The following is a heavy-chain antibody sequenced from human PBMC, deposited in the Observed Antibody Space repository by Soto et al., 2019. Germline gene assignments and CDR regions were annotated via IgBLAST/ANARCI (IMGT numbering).Heavy chain of an antibody. Sequence: QLQLQESGPGLVKPSETLSLTCTVSGGSISSSSYYWGWIRQPPGKGLEWIGSIYYSGSTYYNPSLTSPVTISVDTSKNQFSLKLSSVTAADTAVYYCARQRTMVRGVIGDFDYWGQGTLVTVSS. CDR2: IYYSGST. V-gene: IGHV4-39*01. CDR1: GGSISSSSYY. J-gene: IGHJ4*02. CDR3: ARQRTMVRGVIGDFDY. D-gene: IGHD3-10*01.